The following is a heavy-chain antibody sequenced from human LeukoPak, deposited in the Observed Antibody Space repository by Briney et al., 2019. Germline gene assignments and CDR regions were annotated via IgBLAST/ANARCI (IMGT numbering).Heavy chain of an antibody. D-gene: IGHD3-22*01. Sequence: PGRSPRLSCAASGFTFSSYAMHWVRQAPGKGLEWVAVISYDGSNKYYADSVKGRFTISRDNSKNTLYLQMNSLRAEDTAVYYCATHDSSGPEGGYWGQGTLVTVSS. V-gene: IGHV3-30-3*01. CDR1: GFTFSSYA. CDR2: ISYDGSNK. J-gene: IGHJ4*02. CDR3: ATHDSSGPEGGY.